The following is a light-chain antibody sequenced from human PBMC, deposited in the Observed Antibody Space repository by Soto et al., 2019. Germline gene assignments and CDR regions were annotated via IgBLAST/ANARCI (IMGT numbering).Light chain of an antibody. CDR2: GAS. Sequence: EIVMTQSPATLSVSPGEGATLSCRASQSVSGNIAWYVQKPGQAPRLLIYGASTRATGIPARFSGSASATGFTLTINSLQSEDVAVYYCQQYNNWPPAFGQGTKVEI. CDR1: QSVSGN. J-gene: IGKJ1*01. CDR3: QQYNNWPPA. V-gene: IGKV3-15*01.